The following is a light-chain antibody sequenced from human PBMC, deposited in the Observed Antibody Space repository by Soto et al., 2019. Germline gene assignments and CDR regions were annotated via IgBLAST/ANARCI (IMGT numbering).Light chain of an antibody. CDR2: SNN. V-gene: IGLV1-44*01. J-gene: IGLJ2*01. Sequence: QSVLTQPPSASGTPGQRVTISCSGSSANLGSNTVNGYQQLPGTAPKLLIDSNNQRPSGVPDRFSGSKSGTSASLAISGLQSEDEAYYYCAAWDDSLNGVVFGGGTQLTVL. CDR3: AAWDDSLNGVV. CDR1: SANLGSNT.